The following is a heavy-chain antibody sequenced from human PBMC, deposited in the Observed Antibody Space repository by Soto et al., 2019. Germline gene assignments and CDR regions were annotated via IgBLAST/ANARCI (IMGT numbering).Heavy chain of an antibody. D-gene: IGHD1-1*01. V-gene: IGHV3-30*18. CDR2: ISYNGKNE. J-gene: IGHJ6*02. CDR1: GFTFRNHG. Sequence: PGGSLRLSCVASGFTFRNHGMHWVRQAPGKGLEWVAVISYNGKNEHYADSVKGRFTISRDNSKNTVFLHMNSLTPEDTAVYYCAKHRHYLEIPETATTGMDVWGQGTTVTVSS. CDR3: AKHRHYLEIPETATTGMDV.